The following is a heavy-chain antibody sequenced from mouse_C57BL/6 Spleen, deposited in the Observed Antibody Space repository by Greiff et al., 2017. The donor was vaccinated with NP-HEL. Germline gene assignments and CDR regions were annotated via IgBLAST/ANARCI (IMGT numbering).Heavy chain of an antibody. Sequence: QVQLQQSGAELVRPGASVKLSCKASGYTFTDYYINWVKQRPGQGLEWIARIYPGSGNTYYNEKFKGKATLTAEKSSSTAYMQLSSLTSEDSAVYFCARVYDYDGGFAYWGQGTLVTVSA. V-gene: IGHV1-76*01. J-gene: IGHJ3*01. CDR2: IYPGSGNT. CDR1: GYTFTDYY. CDR3: ARVYDYDGGFAY. D-gene: IGHD2-4*01.